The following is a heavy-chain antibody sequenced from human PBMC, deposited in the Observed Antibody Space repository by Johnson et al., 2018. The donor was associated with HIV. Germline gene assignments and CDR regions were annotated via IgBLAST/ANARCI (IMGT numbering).Heavy chain of an antibody. CDR1: GFTFEDYG. Sequence: VQLVESGGGVVRPGGSLRLSCAVSGFTFEDYGISWVRQAPGKGLEWVSDINWNGGSTDYADSVKGRFTISRDNAKNSLYMQMNSLRVDDTAVYYCARVRLEEDIFEAFDMWGLGTMVTVSS. V-gene: IGHV3-20*04. CDR3: ARVRLEEDIFEAFDM. D-gene: IGHD2-15*01. CDR2: INWNGGST. J-gene: IGHJ3*02.